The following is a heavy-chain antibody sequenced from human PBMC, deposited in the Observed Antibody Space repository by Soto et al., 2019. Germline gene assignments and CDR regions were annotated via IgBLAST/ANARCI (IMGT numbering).Heavy chain of an antibody. D-gene: IGHD3-3*01. CDR1: GFSLTTSGVG. J-gene: IGHJ3*01. Sequence: QITLKESGPPLVRPTQTLTLACSLSGFSLTTSGVGVGWIRQPPGKALEFLALIYWDDDTRYRPSLRTRLTITKDTSKNLVVLTMTNVDPVDTATYYWGRFWSGFFVPRHIDAFDLWGQGTMVTVSS. CDR3: GRFWSGFFVPRHIDAFDL. V-gene: IGHV2-5*02. CDR2: IYWDDDT.